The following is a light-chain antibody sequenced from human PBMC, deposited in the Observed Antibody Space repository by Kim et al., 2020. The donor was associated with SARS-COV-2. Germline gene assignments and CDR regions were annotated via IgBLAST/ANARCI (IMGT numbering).Light chain of an antibody. CDR2: DVS. Sequence: QSITISCTGTSSDIVGYNYVSWYQQHPGKAPKVMIYDVSNRPSGVSDRFSGSKSGNTASLTISGLQAEDEADFYCSSYTSTAIPFVFGAGTKVTVL. J-gene: IGLJ1*01. CDR3: SSYTSTAIPFV. CDR1: SSDIVGYNY. V-gene: IGLV2-14*03.